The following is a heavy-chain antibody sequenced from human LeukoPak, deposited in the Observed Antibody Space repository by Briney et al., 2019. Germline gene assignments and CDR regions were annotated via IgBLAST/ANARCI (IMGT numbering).Heavy chain of an antibody. CDR3: AREGTDQYYYDYVDV. D-gene: IGHD3-10*01. CDR2: IYYSGST. J-gene: IGHJ6*03. Sequence: SETLSLTCTVSGGSISSDYWSWIRQPPGKGLEWIGYIYYSGSTNYNPSLKSRVTISLDTSKNQFSLKLSSVTAAGTAVYYCAREGTDQYYYDYVDVWGKGTTVTVSS. V-gene: IGHV4-59*01. CDR1: GGSISSDY.